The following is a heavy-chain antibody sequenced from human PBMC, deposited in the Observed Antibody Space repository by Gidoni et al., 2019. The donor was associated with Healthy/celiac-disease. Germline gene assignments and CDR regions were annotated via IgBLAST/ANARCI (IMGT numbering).Heavy chain of an antibody. CDR2: TNHSGST. J-gene: IGHJ4*02. Sequence: QVQLQQCGAGLLKPSETLSLTCAVYGGSFSGYYWSWIRQPPGKGLEWIGETNHSGSTNYNPSLKSRVTISVDTAKNQFSLKLSSVTAADTAVYYCASGMVRGVIIPPNFDYWGQGTLVTVSS. D-gene: IGHD3-10*01. CDR1: GGSFSGYY. V-gene: IGHV4-34*01. CDR3: ASGMVRGVIIPPNFDY.